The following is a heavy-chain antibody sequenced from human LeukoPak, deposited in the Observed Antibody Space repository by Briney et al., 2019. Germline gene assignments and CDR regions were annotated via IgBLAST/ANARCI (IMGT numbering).Heavy chain of an antibody. CDR1: GFTFSSYS. V-gene: IGHV3-21*01. CDR3: ARDVTRHYDFWSGYYRRLDY. D-gene: IGHD3-3*01. J-gene: IGHJ4*02. CDR2: ISSSSSYI. Sequence: GGSLRLSCAASGFTFSSYSMNWVRQAPGKGLEWVSSISSSSSYIYYADSVKGRFTISRDNAKNSLYLQMNSLRAEDTAVYYCARDVTRHYDFWSGYYRRLDYWGQGTLVTVSS.